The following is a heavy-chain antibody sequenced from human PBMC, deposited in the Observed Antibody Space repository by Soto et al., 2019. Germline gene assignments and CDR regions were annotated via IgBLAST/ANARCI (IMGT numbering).Heavy chain of an antibody. Sequence: QLQLQESGPGLVKPSETLSLTCTVSGGSISSSSYYWGWIRQPPGKGLEWIGSIYYSGSTYYNPSLKSLVTFSVGTSTNQFSLKLSSVTAADTAVYYCARHPRRITIAASWGQGTLVTVSS. CDR2: IYYSGST. CDR1: GGSISSSSYY. V-gene: IGHV4-39*01. D-gene: IGHD3-3*01. J-gene: IGHJ4*02. CDR3: ARHPRRITIAAS.